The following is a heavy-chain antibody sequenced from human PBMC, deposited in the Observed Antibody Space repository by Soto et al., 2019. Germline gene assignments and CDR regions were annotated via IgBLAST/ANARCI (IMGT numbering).Heavy chain of an antibody. Sequence: ASVKVSCKASGYTFTSYGISWVRQAPGQGLEWMGWISAYNGNTNYAQKLQGRVTMTTDTSTSTAYMELRSLRSDDTAVYYCARAPDYYDSSGYRRLDSWGQGTLVTVSS. CDR1: GYTFTSYG. CDR2: ISAYNGNT. J-gene: IGHJ4*02. V-gene: IGHV1-18*01. CDR3: ARAPDYYDSSGYRRLDS. D-gene: IGHD3-22*01.